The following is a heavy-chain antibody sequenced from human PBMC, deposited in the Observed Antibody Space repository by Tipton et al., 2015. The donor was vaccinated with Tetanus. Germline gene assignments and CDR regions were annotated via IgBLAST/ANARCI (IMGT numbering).Heavy chain of an antibody. J-gene: IGHJ4*02. V-gene: IGHV3-69-1*02. D-gene: IGHD3-3*01. CDR1: GFMFGNYR. Sequence: SLRLSCAVSGFMFGNYRMNWVRQAPGKGLEWVASITTNGYIYYADSVKGRFTISRDNTKNSLFLQMNSLRAGDTAVYYCARDVTIFGEMTFEYWGQGTLVTVSS. CDR3: ARDVTIFGEMTFEY. CDR2: ITTNGYI.